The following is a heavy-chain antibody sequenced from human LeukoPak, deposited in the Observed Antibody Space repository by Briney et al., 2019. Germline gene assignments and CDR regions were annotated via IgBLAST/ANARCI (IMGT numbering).Heavy chain of an antibody. CDR1: GGSISSYY. CDR2: IYYSGST. J-gene: IGHJ4*02. CDR3: ARTLYYYDSSGYSTPSFDY. Sequence: SETLSLTCTVSGGSISSYYWSWIRQPPGKGLEWIGYIYYSGSTNYNPSLKSRVTISVDTSKNQFSLKLSSVAAADTAVYYCARTLYYYDSSGYSTPSFDYWGQGTLATVSS. V-gene: IGHV4-59*01. D-gene: IGHD3-22*01.